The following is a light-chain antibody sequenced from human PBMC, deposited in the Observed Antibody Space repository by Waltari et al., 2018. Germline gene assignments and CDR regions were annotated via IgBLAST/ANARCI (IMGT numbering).Light chain of an antibody. J-gene: IGKJ1*01. V-gene: IGKV3-15*01. CDR2: ATS. CDR1: QSVSSN. CDR3: QQYNNWPRT. Sequence: EIVMTQSPATLSVSPGERVTLSCRASQSVSSNLAWYQQRPGQAPSLLIYATSTRATGVPARFRGRWSGTEFTLTIRSLQAEDCAVYYCQQYNNWPRTFGQGTKVEIQ.